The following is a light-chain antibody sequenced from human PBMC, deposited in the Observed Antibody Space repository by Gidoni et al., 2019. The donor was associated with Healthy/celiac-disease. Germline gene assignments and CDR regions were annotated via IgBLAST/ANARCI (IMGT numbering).Light chain of an antibody. CDR1: QSVSSN. V-gene: IGKV3-15*01. CDR2: GAS. CDR3: QQYNNWGT. Sequence: EIVMTQSPATLSVSPGERATLSCRASQSVSSNLAWYQQKPGQATRLPIYGASTRATGIPARFSGSGSGTEFTLTISSLQSEDFAVYYCQQYNNWGTFGQGTKVEIK. J-gene: IGKJ1*01.